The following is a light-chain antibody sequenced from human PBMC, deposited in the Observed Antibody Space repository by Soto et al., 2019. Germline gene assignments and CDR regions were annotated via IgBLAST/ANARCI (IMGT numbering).Light chain of an antibody. CDR2: GAT. CDR1: QSISSN. CDR3: QMYDSWVGT. V-gene: IGKV3D-15*01. J-gene: IGKJ4*01. Sequence: IVMTKSQAILSVSPGDRATVSCRANQSISSNLAWYQQKPGQAPRLLIDGATTRATGIPARFSGSGSGTDFTLTINSLQSEHFAVYYCQMYDSWVGTVGGGTKVDIK.